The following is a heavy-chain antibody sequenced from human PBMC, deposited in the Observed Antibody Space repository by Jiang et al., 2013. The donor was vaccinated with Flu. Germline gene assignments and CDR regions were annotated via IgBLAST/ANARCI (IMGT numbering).Heavy chain of an antibody. CDR2: INPSGGST. Sequence: SGAEVKKPGASVKVSCKASGYTFTSYYMHWVRQAPGQGLEWMGIINPSGGSTSYAQKFQGRVTMTRDTSTSTVYMELSSLRSEDTAVYYCARALDYYDSSGYYQSRYSDYWGQGTLVTVSS. V-gene: IGHV1-46*01. J-gene: IGHJ4*02. CDR3: ARALDYYDSSGYYQSRYSDY. D-gene: IGHD3-22*01. CDR1: GYTFTSYY.